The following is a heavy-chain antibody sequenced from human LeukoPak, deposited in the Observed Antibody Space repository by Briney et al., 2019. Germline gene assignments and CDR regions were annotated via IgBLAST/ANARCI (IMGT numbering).Heavy chain of an antibody. V-gene: IGHV4-59*01. Sequence: PSETLSLTCTVSGGSITNYDWSWVRQPPGKGLEFIGHVHYSGTTNYNPSLRSRVTISIETSKKHFFLKLKSVTAADTAVYYCATGYGDFRVEGRYFYSWGQGTLVTVSS. CDR1: GGSITNYD. D-gene: IGHD4-17*01. CDR3: ATGYGDFRVEGRYFYS. CDR2: VHYSGTT. J-gene: IGHJ4*02.